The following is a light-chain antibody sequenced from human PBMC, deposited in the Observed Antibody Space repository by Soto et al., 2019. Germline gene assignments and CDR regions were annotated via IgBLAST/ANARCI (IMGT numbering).Light chain of an antibody. CDR3: QQYNTYSET. CDR2: KAS. J-gene: IGKJ1*01. Sequence: DIQMTQSPSTLSASVGDRVTITCRASQSISSWLAWYQQKPGKAPKVLIYKASTLESGVPSRFSGSGSGTEFILTISSLQPDDFATYFCQQYNTYSETFGQGTKVEI. CDR1: QSISSW. V-gene: IGKV1-5*03.